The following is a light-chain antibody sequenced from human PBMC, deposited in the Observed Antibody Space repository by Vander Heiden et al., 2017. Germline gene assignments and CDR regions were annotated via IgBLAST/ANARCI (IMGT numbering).Light chain of an antibody. CDR3: QQRYNWPPVT. J-gene: IGKJ3*01. CDR1: RSINNY. V-gene: IGKV3-11*01. CDR2: DAS. Sequence: EIVLTQSPATLSLSPGERATLSCRASRSINNYLAWYQQKPGQAPRLLIYDASNSATGIPARFSGSGSGTDFSLTISSLEPEDFAVYYCQQRYNWPPVTFGPGTKVDIK.